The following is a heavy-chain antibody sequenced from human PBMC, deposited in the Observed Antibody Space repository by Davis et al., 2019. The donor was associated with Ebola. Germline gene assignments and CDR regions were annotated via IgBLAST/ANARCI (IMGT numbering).Heavy chain of an antibody. CDR1: GYTFTSYD. CDR2: MNPNSGNT. V-gene: IGHV1-8*01. J-gene: IGHJ5*02. D-gene: IGHD6-6*01. CDR3: ARGPSYRSSKWDWFDP. Sequence: ASVKVSCKASGYTFTSYDINWVRQAPGQGPEWMGWMNPNSGNTGYAQKFQRRVTMTRDTSIGTAYMELSSLRYEDTAVYYCARGPSYRSSKWDWFDPWGQGTLVTVSS.